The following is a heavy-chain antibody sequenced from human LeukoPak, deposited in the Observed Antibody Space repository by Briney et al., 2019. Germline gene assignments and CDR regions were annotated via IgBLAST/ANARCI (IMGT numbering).Heavy chain of an antibody. Sequence: ASVKVSCKASGYTFTSYDINWVRQATGQGLEWMGWMNPNSGNTGYAQKLQGRVTMTTDTSTSTAYMELRSLRSDDTAVYYCARDVEALYGGIIGYWGQGTLVTVSS. CDR1: GYTFTSYD. CDR2: MNPNSGNT. CDR3: ARDVEALYGGIIGY. V-gene: IGHV1-8*01. J-gene: IGHJ4*02. D-gene: IGHD3-10*01.